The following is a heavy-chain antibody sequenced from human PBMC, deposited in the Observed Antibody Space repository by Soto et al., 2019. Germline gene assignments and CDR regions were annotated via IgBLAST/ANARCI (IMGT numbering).Heavy chain of an antibody. CDR3: ARDVSGSYGSYWFDP. V-gene: IGHV3-30-3*01. D-gene: IGHD1-26*01. CDR1: GFTFSDYA. CDR2: MSFDGSNK. J-gene: IGHJ5*02. Sequence: QVHLVESGGGVVQPGRSLRLSCAASGFTFSDYAAHWVRQAPGKGLEWVALMSFDGSNKYYADSVKGRFTISRDSSQNTLYLQMNSLRPEDTAVYFCARDVSGSYGSYWFDPWGQGTLVTVSS.